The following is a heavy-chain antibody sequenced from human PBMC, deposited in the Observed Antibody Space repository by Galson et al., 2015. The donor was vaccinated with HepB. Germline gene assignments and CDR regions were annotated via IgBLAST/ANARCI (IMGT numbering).Heavy chain of an antibody. CDR2: ISYDGSNK. D-gene: IGHD4-23*01. Sequence: SLRLSCAASGFTFSSYGMHWVRQAPGKGLEWVAVISYDGSNKYYADSVKGRFTISRDNSKNTLYLQTNSLRAEDTAVYYCAKPPAYGGRRGYYYYGMDVWGQGTTVTVSS. J-gene: IGHJ6*02. CDR1: GFTFSSYG. V-gene: IGHV3-30*18. CDR3: AKPPAYGGRRGYYYYGMDV.